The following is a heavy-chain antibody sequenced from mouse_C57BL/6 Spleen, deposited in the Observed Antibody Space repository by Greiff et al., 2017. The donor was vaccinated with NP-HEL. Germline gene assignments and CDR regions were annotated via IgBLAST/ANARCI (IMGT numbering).Heavy chain of an antibody. J-gene: IGHJ1*03. D-gene: IGHD1-1*01. CDR1: GFTFSDYY. CDR2: INYDGSST. V-gene: IGHV5-16*01. Sequence: EVMLVESEGGLVQPGSSMKLSCTASGFTFSDYYMAWVRQVPEKGLEWVANINYDGSSTYYLDSLKSRFIISRDNAKNILYLQMSSLKSEDTATYYCARVPDYYGSSYGYFDVWGTGTTVTVSS. CDR3: ARVPDYYGSSYGYFDV.